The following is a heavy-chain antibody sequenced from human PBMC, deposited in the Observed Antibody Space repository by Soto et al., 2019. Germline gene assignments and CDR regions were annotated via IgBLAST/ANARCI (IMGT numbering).Heavy chain of an antibody. CDR2: VNHAGGT. CDR1: GGSFNDFY. V-gene: IGHV4-34*02. D-gene: IGHD2-15*01. CDR3: ARRVRYGGRIYTA. J-gene: IGHJ4*02. Sequence: QMHIQQWGAGLLKPSETLSLTCTVSGGSFNDFYWNWVRQPPGEGLEWIGEVNHAGGTAYNPSFKSRVTISEDRSKNQLSLRLKSVTAAGTATYYCARRVRYGGRIYTAWGQGTMVTVS.